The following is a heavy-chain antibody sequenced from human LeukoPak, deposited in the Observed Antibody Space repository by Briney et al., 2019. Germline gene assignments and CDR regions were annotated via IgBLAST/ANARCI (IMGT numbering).Heavy chain of an antibody. CDR1: GFTFSDYY. CDR2: ISSSSSYT. CDR3: ARGLTTSDY. J-gene: IGHJ4*02. D-gene: IGHD4-17*01. Sequence: PGGSLRLSCAASGFTFSDYYMSWIRQAPGKGLEWVSYISSSSSYTNYADSVKGRFTISRDNPKNTLYLQMNSLRAEDTALYYCARGLTTSDYWGQGTLVTVSS. V-gene: IGHV3-11*06.